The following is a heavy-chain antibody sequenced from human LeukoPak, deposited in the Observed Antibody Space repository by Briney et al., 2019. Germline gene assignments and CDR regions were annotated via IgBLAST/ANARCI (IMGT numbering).Heavy chain of an antibody. J-gene: IGHJ6*02. CDR3: ARVTRLLRATDYGMDV. CDR2: IIPIFGTA. D-gene: IGHD1-26*01. Sequence: SVTVSCKASGGTFSSYAISWVRQAPGQGLEWMGGIIPIFGTANYAQKFQGRVTITADESTSTAYMELSSLRSEDTAVYYCARVTRLLRATDYGMDVWGQGTTVTVSS. CDR1: GGTFSSYA. V-gene: IGHV1-69*13.